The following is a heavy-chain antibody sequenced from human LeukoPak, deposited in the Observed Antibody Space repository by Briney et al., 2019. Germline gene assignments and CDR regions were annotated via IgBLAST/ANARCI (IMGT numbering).Heavy chain of an antibody. J-gene: IGHJ4*02. D-gene: IGHD3-22*01. V-gene: IGHV4-39*01. CDR2: IYYSGST. CDR1: GGSISSSSYY. Sequence: PSETLSLTCTVSGGSISSSSYYWGWIRQPPGKGLEWIGSIYYSGSTYYNPSLKSRVTISVDTSKNQFSLKLSSVTAADTAVYYCASYYYDSSGYNFDYWGQGTPVTVSS. CDR3: ASYYYDSSGYNFDY.